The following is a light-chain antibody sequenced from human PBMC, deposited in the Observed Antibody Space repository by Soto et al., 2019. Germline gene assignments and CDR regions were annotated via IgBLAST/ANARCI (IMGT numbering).Light chain of an antibody. CDR1: SSDVGSYNL. V-gene: IGLV2-14*02. J-gene: IGLJ1*01. CDR3: SSYTRAATYV. Sequence: QSVLTQPASGSGSPGQSITISCTGTSSDVGSYNLVSWYQQHPGKAPKLMIYEVSKRPSGVSNRFSGSKSGNTASLTISGLQTEDEADYYCSSYTRAATYVFGTGTKVTVL. CDR2: EVS.